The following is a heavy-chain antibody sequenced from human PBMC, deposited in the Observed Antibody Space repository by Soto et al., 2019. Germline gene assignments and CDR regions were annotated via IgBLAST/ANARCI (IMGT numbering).Heavy chain of an antibody. J-gene: IGHJ5*02. Sequence: QVQLQESGPGLVRPSETLSLTCTVSGASITSSHWSWIRQPAGKGLEWIGRISTIGGTNYSPSLESRVTLSIDRSTNQFSLKLTSVTAADTAVYYCARGAGPPWFDPWGQGTLVTVSS. V-gene: IGHV4-4*07. CDR2: ISTIGGT. CDR3: ARGAGPPWFDP. CDR1: GASITSSH.